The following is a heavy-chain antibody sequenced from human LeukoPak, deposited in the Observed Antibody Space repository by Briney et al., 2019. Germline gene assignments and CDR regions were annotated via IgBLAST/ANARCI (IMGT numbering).Heavy chain of an antibody. J-gene: IGHJ4*02. V-gene: IGHV1-2*02. CDR3: ARDLPSGGSYLYFDY. Sequence: ASVKVSCKSCGYTFTGYYMHWVRQAPGQGLEWMGWINPNSGGTNYAQKFQGRVTMTRDTSISTAYMELSRLRSDDTAVYYCARDLPSGGSYLYFDYWGQGTLVTVSS. CDR1: GYTFTGYY. CDR2: INPNSGGT. D-gene: IGHD1-26*01.